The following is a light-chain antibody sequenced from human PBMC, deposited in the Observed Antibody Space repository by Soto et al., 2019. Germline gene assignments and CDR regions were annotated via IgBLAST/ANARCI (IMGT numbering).Light chain of an antibody. Sequence: EIEMTQSPATLSLAPGERVTLSCRASESVSTNLAWYQQKAGQAPRLLIYGASTRATGIPARFSGSGSGTEFTLTISSLQSEDFVVYYCQQYNNWPLTFGGGTKVDIK. CDR2: GAS. CDR1: ESVSTN. CDR3: QQYNNWPLT. V-gene: IGKV3-15*01. J-gene: IGKJ4*01.